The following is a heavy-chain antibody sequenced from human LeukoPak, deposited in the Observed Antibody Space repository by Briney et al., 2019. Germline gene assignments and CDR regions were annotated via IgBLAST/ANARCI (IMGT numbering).Heavy chain of an antibody. Sequence: ASVKVSCTASGYTFTSYAMHWVRQAPGQRLEWMGWINAGNDNTKYSQKFQGRVTITRDTSASTAYMELSSLRSEDTAVYYCARDAPRGSGSYYNPPDYWGQGTLVTVSS. V-gene: IGHV1-3*01. CDR2: INAGNDNT. CDR3: ARDAPRGSGSYYNPPDY. CDR1: GYTFTSYA. D-gene: IGHD3-10*01. J-gene: IGHJ4*02.